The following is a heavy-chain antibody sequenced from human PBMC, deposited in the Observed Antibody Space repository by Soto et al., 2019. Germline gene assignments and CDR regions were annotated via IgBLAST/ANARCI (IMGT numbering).Heavy chain of an antibody. CDR1: GVSLSSTRMA. CDR2: IYWDDDK. CDR3: AHIVVAGLGYCFDY. D-gene: IGHD6-19*01. V-gene: IGHV2-5*02. J-gene: IGHJ4*02. Sequence: QITLKESGPTLVKPTQTLTLTCTFSGVSLSSTRMAVGWMRQPPGKALEGLALIYWDDDKRYSPFLKSRLTFTKDTSKNQVVLTMSNMDPVDTARYYCAHIVVAGLGYCFDYWGQGTLVTVSS.